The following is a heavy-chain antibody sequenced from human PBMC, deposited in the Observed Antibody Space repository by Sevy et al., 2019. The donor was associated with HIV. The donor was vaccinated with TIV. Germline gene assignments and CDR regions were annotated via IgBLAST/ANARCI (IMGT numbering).Heavy chain of an antibody. CDR1: DYTFSTQG. Sequence: ASVKVSCKASDYTFSTQGFNWVRQAPGQGLEWMGWISAYNGNTKYAQKFQGRVTMTTDTSTRTAYIERRSLTSDDTAGYYCARDWAPGYYYDAIGVKRDYYFDYWGQGTLVTVSS. D-gene: IGHD3-22*01. CDR2: ISAYNGNT. J-gene: IGHJ4*02. V-gene: IGHV1-18*01. CDR3: ARDWAPGYYYDAIGVKRDYYFDY.